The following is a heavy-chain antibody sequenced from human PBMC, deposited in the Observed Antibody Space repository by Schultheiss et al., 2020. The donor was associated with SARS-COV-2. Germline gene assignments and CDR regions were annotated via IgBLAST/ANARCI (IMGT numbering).Heavy chain of an antibody. D-gene: IGHD3-10*01. CDR3: ARDEVGGGYGMDV. V-gene: IGHV4-59*12. Sequence: SETLSLTCTVSGGSINSYYWSWIRQPPGKGLEWIGYIYYSGSTNYNPSLKSRVTISVDTSKNQFSLKLSSVTAADTAVYYCARDEVGGGYGMDVWGQGTTVTVSS. CDR2: IYYSGST. CDR1: GGSINSYY. J-gene: IGHJ6*02.